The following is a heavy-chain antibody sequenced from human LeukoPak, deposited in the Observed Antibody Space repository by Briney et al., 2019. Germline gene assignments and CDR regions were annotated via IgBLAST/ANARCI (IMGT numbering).Heavy chain of an antibody. CDR2: INPNSGGT. D-gene: IGHD6-13*01. CDR1: GYTFTGYY. CDR3: ARDLMAAAGINVYYYYGMDV. J-gene: IGHJ6*02. Sequence: ASVKVSCKASGYTFTGYYMHWVRQAPGQGLEWMGWINPNSGGTNYAQKFQGRVTMTTDTSTSTAYMELRSLRSDDTAVYYCARDLMAAAGINVYYYYGMDVWGQGTTVTVSS. V-gene: IGHV1-2*02.